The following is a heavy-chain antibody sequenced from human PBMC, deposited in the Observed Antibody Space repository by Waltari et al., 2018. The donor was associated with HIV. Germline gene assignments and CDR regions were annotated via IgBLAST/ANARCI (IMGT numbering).Heavy chain of an antibody. CDR2: IYYTGRA. CDR1: GCSVSRSRYF. CDR3: ARHALRVGAAYWNFDL. J-gene: IGHJ2*01. D-gene: IGHD1-26*01. Sequence: QLQLQESGPGLVKPSETLSLTPTVSGCSVSRSRYFGGWIRPPPGKGLEWVGRIYYTGRAYYNPSLKSRVTISVDTSKNQFSQKVTSVTAADTAVYYCARHALRVGAAYWNFDLWGRGTLVTVSS. V-gene: IGHV4-39*01.